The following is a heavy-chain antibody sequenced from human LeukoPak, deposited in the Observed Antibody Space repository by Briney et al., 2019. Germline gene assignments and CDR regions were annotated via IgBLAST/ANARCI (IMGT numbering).Heavy chain of an antibody. V-gene: IGHV1-46*01. J-gene: IGHJ6*03. CDR3: ARGGRYCSSTSCYTWLYYYYYYMDV. D-gene: IGHD2-2*02. Sequence: GASVKVSCKAFGYTFTSYYMHWVRQAPGQGLEWMGIINPSGGSTSYAQKFQGRVTMTRNTSISTAYMELSSLRSEDTAVYYCARGGRYCSSTSCYTWLYYYYYYMDVWGKGTTVTVSS. CDR2: INPSGGST. CDR1: GYTFTSYY.